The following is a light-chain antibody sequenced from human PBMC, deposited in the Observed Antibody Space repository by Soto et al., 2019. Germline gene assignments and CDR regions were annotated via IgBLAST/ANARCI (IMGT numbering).Light chain of an antibody. CDR1: QTISSW. Sequence: QITQSPSTLSGSVGARVTITCRASQTISSWLAWYQQKQGKAPKLLIYKASTLKSGVPSRFRGSGSGTELTITISGLKPEDFATYYCQQYKSYSQTFGQGTKVDIK. V-gene: IGKV1-5*03. CDR2: KAS. J-gene: IGKJ1*01. CDR3: QQYKSYSQT.